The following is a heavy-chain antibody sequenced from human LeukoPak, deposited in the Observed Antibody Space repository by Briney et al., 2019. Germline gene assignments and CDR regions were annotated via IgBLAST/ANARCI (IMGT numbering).Heavy chain of an antibody. CDR1: GGSISSYY. CDR2: IYYSGST. V-gene: IGHV4-59*01. D-gene: IGHD1-7*01. J-gene: IGHJ4*02. Sequence: KSSETLSLTCTVSGGSISSYYWSWIRQPPGKGLEWIGYIYYSGSTNYNPSLKSRVTISVDTSKNQFSLKLSSVTAADTAVYYCARPGIAGTTWGFDYWGQGTLVTVSS. CDR3: ARPGIAGTTWGFDY.